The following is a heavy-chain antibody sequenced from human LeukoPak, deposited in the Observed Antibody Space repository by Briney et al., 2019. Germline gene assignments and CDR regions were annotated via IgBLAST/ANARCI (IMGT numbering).Heavy chain of an antibody. D-gene: IGHD1-26*01. V-gene: IGHV3-23*01. CDR3: AKAYRGSYGAAVYDACDI. CDR2: ISGSGGST. J-gene: IGHJ3*02. Sequence: GGSLRLSCAASGFTFSSFAMSWVRQAPGKGLEWVSAISGSGGSTYYADSVKGRFTISRDNSKNTLYLQMNSLRAEDTAVYYCAKAYRGSYGAAVYDACDIWGQGTMVTVSS. CDR1: GFTFSSFA.